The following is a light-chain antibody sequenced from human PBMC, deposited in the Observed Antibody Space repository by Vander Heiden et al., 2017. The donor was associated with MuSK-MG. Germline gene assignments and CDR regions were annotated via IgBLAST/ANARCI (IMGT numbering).Light chain of an antibody. Sequence: SSVLTQPPSASVAPGQTAKITCGGNNIGSRSVHWYQQKPGQAPVLVIYDDSDRPSGIPERFSGSSSGNTATLTISRVEAGDEADYYCQVWDSSTDQLYVFGTGTKVTVL. CDR2: DDS. V-gene: IGLV3-21*02. CDR3: QVWDSSTDQLYV. J-gene: IGLJ1*01. CDR1: NIGSRS.